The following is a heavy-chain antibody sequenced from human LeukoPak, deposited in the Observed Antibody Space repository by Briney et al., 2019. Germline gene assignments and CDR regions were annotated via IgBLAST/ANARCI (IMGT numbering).Heavy chain of an antibody. CDR3: AKDRAILWFGELLSLPDHLQERYGMDV. CDR2: ISGSGGST. V-gene: IGHV3-23*01. D-gene: IGHD3-10*01. CDR1: GFTFSSYA. J-gene: IGHJ6*02. Sequence: GGSLRLSCAASGFTFSSYAMSWVRQAPGKGLEWVSAISGSGGSTYYADSVKGRFTISRDNSKNTLYLQMNSLRAEDTAVYYCAKDRAILWFGELLSLPDHLQERYGMDVWGQGTTVTVSS.